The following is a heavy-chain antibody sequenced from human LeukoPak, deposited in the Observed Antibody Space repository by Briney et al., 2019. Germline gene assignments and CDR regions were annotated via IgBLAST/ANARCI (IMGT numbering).Heavy chain of an antibody. V-gene: IGHV3-7*01. CDR3: ARDALTYYYDSSGYYYADPFDY. J-gene: IGHJ4*02. D-gene: IGHD3-22*01. CDR2: MKEDGSEK. CDR1: GFTLSTYW. Sequence: PGGSLRLSCAASGFTLSTYWMTWVRQAPGKGLEWVANMKEDGSEKYYVDSVKGRFTISRDNAKNSLYLQMNSLRAEDTAVYYCARDALTYYYDSSGYYYADPFDYWGQGTLVTVSS.